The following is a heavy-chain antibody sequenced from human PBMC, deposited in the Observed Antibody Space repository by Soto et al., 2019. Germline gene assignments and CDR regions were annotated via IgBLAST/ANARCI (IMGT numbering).Heavy chain of an antibody. CDR2: IYSGGST. V-gene: IGHV3-66*01. CDR1: GFTVSSNY. CDR3: ARDIVGATGPVDY. D-gene: IGHD1-26*01. Sequence: GGSLRLSCAASGFTVSSNYMSWVRQAPGKGLEWVSVIYSGGSTYYADSVKGRFTISRDNSKNTLYLQMNSLRAEGTAVYYCARDIVGATGPVDYWGQGTPVTVSS. J-gene: IGHJ4*02.